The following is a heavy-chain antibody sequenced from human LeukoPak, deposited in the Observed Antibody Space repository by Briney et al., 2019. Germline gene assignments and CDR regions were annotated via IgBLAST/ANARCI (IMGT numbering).Heavy chain of an antibody. CDR3: ARPRPAGGTTLYYFDY. D-gene: IGHD2/OR15-2a*01. J-gene: IGHJ4*02. Sequence: PGGSLRLSCAASGFTFSSYAMHWVRQAPGKGLEWVAVISYDGSNKYYADSVKGRFTISRDNSKNTLYLQMNSLRAEDTAVYYCARPRPAGGTTLYYFDYWGQGTLVTVSS. CDR2: ISYDGSNK. CDR1: GFTFSSYA. V-gene: IGHV3-30-3*01.